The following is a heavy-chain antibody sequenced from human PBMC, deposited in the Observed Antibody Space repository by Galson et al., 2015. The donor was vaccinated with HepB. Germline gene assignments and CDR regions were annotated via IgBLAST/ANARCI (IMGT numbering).Heavy chain of an antibody. J-gene: IGHJ4*01. CDR1: GGSFSKSY. V-gene: IGHV4-34*01. CDR3: ARGIRRGCGNCFIDY. Sequence: SETLSLTCAVYGGSFSKSYWSWIRQPPEKGLEWIGEVHYRGITNYNPFLKSRVVILADTSKNQFSLKLSSVTAADTAVYYWARGIRRGCGNCFIDYWGHGTLVTVSS. D-gene: IGHD6-25*01. CDR2: VHYRGIT.